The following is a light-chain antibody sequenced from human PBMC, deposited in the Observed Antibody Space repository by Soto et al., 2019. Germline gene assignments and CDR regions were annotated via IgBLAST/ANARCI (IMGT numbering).Light chain of an antibody. Sequence: AIQLTQSPSCLSASAGDRVTITCRASQGISSALAWYQQKPGKPPKLLIYDASSLESGVPSRFSGSGSGAHFALTLSSLQPEDLATDYCQQFNAYPLTLCPGAKVDLK. CDR1: QGISSA. J-gene: IGKJ3*01. CDR3: QQFNAYPLT. V-gene: IGKV1-13*02. CDR2: DAS.